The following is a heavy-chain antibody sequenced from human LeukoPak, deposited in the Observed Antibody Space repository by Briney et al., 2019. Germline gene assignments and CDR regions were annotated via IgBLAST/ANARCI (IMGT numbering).Heavy chain of an antibody. CDR2: IWYDGSNK. CDR1: GFILSSYS. V-gene: IGHV3-30*02. Sequence: PGGSLRLSCAASGFILSSYSMHWVRQAPGKGLEWVAVIWYDGSNKYYANSVKGRFTISRDNSKNTMSLQMNSLRVEDTAVYYCAKEQYGFGYNPGDYWGQGTLVTVSS. D-gene: IGHD1-14*01. CDR3: AKEQYGFGYNPGDY. J-gene: IGHJ4*02.